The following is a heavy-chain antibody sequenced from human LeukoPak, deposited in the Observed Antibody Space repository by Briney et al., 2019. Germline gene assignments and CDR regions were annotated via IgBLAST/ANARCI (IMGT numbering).Heavy chain of an antibody. V-gene: IGHV1-69*04. D-gene: IGHD4-17*01. CDR2: IIPILGIA. CDR3: ARDVFPLTTVIHNRADAFDI. J-gene: IGHJ3*02. Sequence: GASVKVSCKASGGTFSSYAISWVRQAPGQGLEWMGRIIPILGIANYAQKFQGRVTITADKSTSTAYMELSSLRSEDTAVYYCARDVFPLTTVIHNRADAFDIWGQGTMVTVSS. CDR1: GGTFSSYA.